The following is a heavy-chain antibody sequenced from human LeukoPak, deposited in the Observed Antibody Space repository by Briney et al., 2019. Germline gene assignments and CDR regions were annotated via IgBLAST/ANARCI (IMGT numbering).Heavy chain of an antibody. CDR3: ARDRAYSSSWYHYYYYYMDV. V-gene: IGHV3-48*01. Sequence: GGSLRLSCAASGFTFSSYSMNWVRQAPGKGLEWVSYISSSSSTIYYADSVKGRFTISRDNAKNSLYLQMNSLRAEDTAVYYCARDRAYSSSWYHYYYYYMDVWGKGTTVTVSS. CDR2: ISSSSSTI. D-gene: IGHD6-13*01. J-gene: IGHJ6*03. CDR1: GFTFSSYS.